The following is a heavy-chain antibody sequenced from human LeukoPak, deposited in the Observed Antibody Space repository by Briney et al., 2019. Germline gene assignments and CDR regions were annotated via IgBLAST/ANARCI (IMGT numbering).Heavy chain of an antibody. J-gene: IGHJ6*02. V-gene: IGHV4-59*01. CDR3: AISTFDWPIPGATDYYYGMDV. CDR1: GGSISSYY. CDR2: IYYSGST. Sequence: SETLSLTCTVSGGSISSYYWSWIRQPPGKGLEWIGYIYYSGSTNYNPSLKSRVTISVDTSKNQFSLKLSSVTAADTAVYYCAISTFDWPIPGATDYYYGMDVWGQGTTVTVSS. D-gene: IGHD3-9*01.